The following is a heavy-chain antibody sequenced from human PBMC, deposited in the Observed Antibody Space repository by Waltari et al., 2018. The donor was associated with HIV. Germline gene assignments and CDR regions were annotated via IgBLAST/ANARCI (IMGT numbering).Heavy chain of an antibody. CDR1: GFSFRRYA. J-gene: IGHJ4*02. D-gene: IGHD4-17*01. CDR3: ATTVTTRGTFDY. CDR2: ISSSSEYI. Sequence: VQLVESGGGLVKPGGSSSISCEASGFSFRRYAMIWVRQAAGKGLQWFLYISSSSEYIYYVHSVQGRFTISRDNAKSSVFLQMDNIRDEDTATYYCATTVTTRGTFDYWGQGTVVAV. V-gene: IGHV3-21*02.